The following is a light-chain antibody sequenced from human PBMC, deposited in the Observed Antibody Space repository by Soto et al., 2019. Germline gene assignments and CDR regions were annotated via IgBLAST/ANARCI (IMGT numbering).Light chain of an antibody. CDR1: SSDVGGYNY. CDR3: SSYTSSSPPSYV. Sequence: QSALTQPASVSGSPGQSITISCTGTSSDVGGYNYVSWYQQHPGKAPKLMIYEVSNRPSGVSNRFSGSKSGNTASLTISGLQAEDEADYYCSSYTSSSPPSYVFGTGTKVTV. J-gene: IGLJ1*01. CDR2: EVS. V-gene: IGLV2-14*01.